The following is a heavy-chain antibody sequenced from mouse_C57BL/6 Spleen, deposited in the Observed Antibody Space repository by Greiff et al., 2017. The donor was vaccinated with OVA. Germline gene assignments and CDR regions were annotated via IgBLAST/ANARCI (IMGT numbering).Heavy chain of an antibody. CDR3: ARCGDGNYGDY. J-gene: IGHJ2*01. D-gene: IGHD2-1*01. CDR1: GYTFTSYW. CDR2: IYPGSGST. Sequence: QVHVKQPGAELVKPGASVKMSCKASGYTFTSYWITWVKQRPGQGLEWIGDIYPGSGSTTYNEKFKSKGTLTVDTSSSTAYMQLSSLTSEDSAVYYCARCGDGNYGDYWGQGTTLTVSS. V-gene: IGHV1-55*01.